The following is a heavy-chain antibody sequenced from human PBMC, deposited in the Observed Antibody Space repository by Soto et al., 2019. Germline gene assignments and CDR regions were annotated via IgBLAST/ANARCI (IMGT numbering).Heavy chain of an antibody. V-gene: IGHV1-3*05. CDR1: GYTFTAYA. CDR2: INAGNGNT. Sequence: QVQLVQSGAEEKKPGASVKVSCKASGYTFTAYAMHWVRQAPGQRLEWMGWINAGNGNTKYSQKFQGRVTITRDTSASTSYMELSSLRSEDTAVYYCARAVAVPADFDYWGQGTLVTVSS. CDR3: ARAVAVPADFDY. J-gene: IGHJ4*02. D-gene: IGHD6-19*01.